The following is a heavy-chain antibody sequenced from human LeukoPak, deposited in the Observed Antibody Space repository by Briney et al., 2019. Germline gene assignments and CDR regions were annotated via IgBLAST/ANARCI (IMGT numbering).Heavy chain of an antibody. J-gene: IGHJ4*02. V-gene: IGHV3-9*03. D-gene: IGHD3-22*01. CDR1: GFTLDDYA. CDR3: AKGTMIVVAVGDYFDY. Sequence: GGSLRLSCAASGFTLDDYAMHWVRHAPRKGLEWVSGISWNSVNIGYADSVKGRFTISRDNAKNSLYLQMNSLRAEDMALYYCAKGTMIVVAVGDYFDYWGQGTLVTVSS. CDR2: ISWNSVNI.